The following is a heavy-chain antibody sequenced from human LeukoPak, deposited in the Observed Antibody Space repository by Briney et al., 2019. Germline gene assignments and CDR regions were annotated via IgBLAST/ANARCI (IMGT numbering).Heavy chain of an antibody. CDR2: ISAYNGNT. CDR1: GYTFTSYG. V-gene: IGHV1-18*01. J-gene: IGHJ3*02. D-gene: IGHD6-6*01. CDR3: ARTYSSSFVGPYDALDI. Sequence: ASVKVSCKASGYTFTSYGISWVRQAPGQGLEWMGWISAYNGNTNYAQKLQGRVTMTTDTSTSTAYMELRSLRSDDTAVYYCARTYSSSFVGPYDALDIWGQGTMVTVSS.